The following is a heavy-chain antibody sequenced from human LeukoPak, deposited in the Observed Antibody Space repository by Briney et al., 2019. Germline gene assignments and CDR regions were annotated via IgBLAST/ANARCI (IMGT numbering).Heavy chain of an antibody. Sequence: HGGSLRLSCAASGFTFSSYAMSWVRQAPGKGWEWVSAISGSGGSTYYADSVKGRFTISRDNSKNTLYLQMNSLRAEDTAVYYCAKVKGSRAAFDIWGQGTMVTVSS. CDR3: AKVKGSRAAFDI. CDR2: ISGSGGST. CDR1: GFTFSSYA. V-gene: IGHV3-23*01. J-gene: IGHJ3*02.